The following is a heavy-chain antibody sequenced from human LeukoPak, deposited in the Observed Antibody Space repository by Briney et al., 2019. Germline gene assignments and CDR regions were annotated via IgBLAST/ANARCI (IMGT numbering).Heavy chain of an antibody. V-gene: IGHV4-39*07. CDR3: ALRQDWRDPFDY. CDR2: INHSGST. D-gene: IGHD2-21*01. J-gene: IGHJ4*02. Sequence: SETLSLTCTVSGGSISGSSYYWSWIRQPPGKGLEWIGEINHSGSTNYNPSLKSRVTISVDTSKNQFSLKLSSVTAADTAVYYCALRQDWRDPFDYWGQGTLVTVSS. CDR1: GGSISGSSYY.